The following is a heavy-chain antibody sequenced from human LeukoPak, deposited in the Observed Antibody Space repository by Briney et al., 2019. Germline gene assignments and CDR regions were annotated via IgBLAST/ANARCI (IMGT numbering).Heavy chain of an antibody. CDR1: GFTLADYA. Sequence: RGSLRLSCAASGFTLADYAMHWVRPAPGKGLEWVSLISWDGDIPDYADSVKGRFTLYRDNSKNSVYMQMNSLRSEDPALYYCAKDVDDLVDTWGRGTLVTVSS. D-gene: IGHD1-1*01. CDR2: ISWDGDIP. V-gene: IGHV3-43D*03. CDR3: AKDVDDLVDT. J-gene: IGHJ2*01.